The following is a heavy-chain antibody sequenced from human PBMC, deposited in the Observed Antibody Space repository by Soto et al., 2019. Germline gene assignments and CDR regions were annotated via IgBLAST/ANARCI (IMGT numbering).Heavy chain of an antibody. J-gene: IGHJ4*02. CDR3: ARGVTTHNCSGGSCDMYYFDY. D-gene: IGHD2-15*01. CDR2: INHSGST. V-gene: IGHV4-34*01. CDR1: GGSFSGYY. Sequence: SETLSLTCAVYGGSFSGYYWSWIRQPPGKGLEWIGEINHSGSTNYNPSLKSRVTISVDTSKNQFSLKLSSVTAADTAVYYCARGVTTHNCSGGSCDMYYFDYWGQGTLVTVSS.